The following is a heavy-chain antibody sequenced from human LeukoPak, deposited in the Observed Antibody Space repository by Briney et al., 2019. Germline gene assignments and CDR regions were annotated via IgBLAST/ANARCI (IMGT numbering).Heavy chain of an antibody. D-gene: IGHD3-10*01. CDR3: ARDTRSYGSGSYYPIDY. CDR2: ISPYNGNT. V-gene: IGHV1-18*01. CDR1: GYTFTSYG. J-gene: IGHJ4*02. Sequence: ASVKVSCTASGYTFTSYGISWVRQAPGQGLEWMGWISPYNGNTNYPQKVQGRVTMTTDTSTSTAYMELRSLRSDDTAVYYCARDTRSYGSGSYYPIDYWGQGTLVTVSS.